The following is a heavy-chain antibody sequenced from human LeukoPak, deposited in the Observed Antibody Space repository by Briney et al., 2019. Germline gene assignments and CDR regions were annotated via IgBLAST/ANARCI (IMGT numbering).Heavy chain of an antibody. CDR2: ISSSGDTK. D-gene: IGHD5-18*01. CDR3: AQKEGYGYVY. CDR1: GFTFSSYS. J-gene: IGHJ4*02. Sequence: GGSLRLSCAASGFTFSSYSMDWVRQAPGKGLEWVSYISSSGDTKYYADSVKGRFTISRDNARNSLFLQMNYLTPEDTAVYYCAQKEGYGYVYWGQGTLVTVSS. V-gene: IGHV3-48*04.